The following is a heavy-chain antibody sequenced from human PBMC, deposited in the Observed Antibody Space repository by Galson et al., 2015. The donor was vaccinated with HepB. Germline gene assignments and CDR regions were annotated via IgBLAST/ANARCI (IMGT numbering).Heavy chain of an antibody. D-gene: IGHD6-19*01. V-gene: IGHV1-46*01. CDR1: GYTFTSYY. CDR3: ARVFSSGWYSFDY. J-gene: IGHJ4*02. CDR2: INPSGGST. Sequence: SVKVSRKASGYTFTSYYMHWVRQAPGQGLEWMGIINPSGGSTSYAQKFQGRVTMTRDTSTSTVYMELSSLRSEDTAVYYCARVFSSGWYSFDYWGQGTLVTVSS.